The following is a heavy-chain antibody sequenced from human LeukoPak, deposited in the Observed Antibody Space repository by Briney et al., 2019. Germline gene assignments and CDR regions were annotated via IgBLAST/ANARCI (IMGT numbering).Heavy chain of an antibody. V-gene: IGHV1-58*01. J-gene: IGHJ5*02. CDR3: AAFDAGDCGGDCPYFSFP. CDR2: IVVGSANT. Sequence: GASVKVSCKASGFTFASSAVRWVRQARGQRLEWIGWIVVGSANTNYAQKFQERVTITRDMSTGTAYMELSSLRSEDTAVYYCAAFDAGDCGGDCPYFSFPWGQGTLVTVSS. D-gene: IGHD2-21*02. CDR1: GFTFASSA.